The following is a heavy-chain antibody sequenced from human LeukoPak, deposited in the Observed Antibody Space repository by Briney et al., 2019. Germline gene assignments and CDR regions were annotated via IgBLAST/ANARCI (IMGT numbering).Heavy chain of an antibody. CDR3: ARESLNWNDGNFDY. CDR2: IWYDGSNK. J-gene: IGHJ4*02. Sequence: TGGSLRLSCAASGFTFSSYGMHWVRQAPGKGLEWVAVIWYDGSNKYYADSGKGRFTISRDNSKNTLYLQMNSLRAEDTAVYYCARESLNWNDGNFDYWGQGTLVTVSS. CDR1: GFTFSSYG. V-gene: IGHV3-33*01. D-gene: IGHD1-20*01.